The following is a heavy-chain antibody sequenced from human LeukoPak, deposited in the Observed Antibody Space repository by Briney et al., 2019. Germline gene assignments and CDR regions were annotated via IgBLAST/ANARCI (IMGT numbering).Heavy chain of an antibody. J-gene: IGHJ4*02. CDR2: IYYSGST. V-gene: IGHV4-59*08. D-gene: IGHD5-18*01. Sequence: PSETLSLTCTVSGGSISSYYWSWIRQPPGKGLEWIGYIYYSGSTNYNPSLKSRVTISVDTSKNQFSLKLSSVTAADTAVYYCARRHSYGIPHFDYWGQGTLVTVSS. CDR3: ARRHSYGIPHFDY. CDR1: GGSISSYY.